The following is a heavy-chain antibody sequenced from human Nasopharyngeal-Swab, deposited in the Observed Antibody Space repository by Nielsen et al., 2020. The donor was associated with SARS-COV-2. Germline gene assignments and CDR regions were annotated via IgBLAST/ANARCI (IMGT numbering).Heavy chain of an antibody. D-gene: IGHD6-6*01. V-gene: IGHV5-51*01. CDR3: ASSPYSSSVYYYYGMDV. CDR2: IYPGDSDT. J-gene: IGHJ6*02. Sequence: VRQMPGKGLEWMGIIYPGDSDTRYSPSFQGQVTISADKSISPAYLQWSSLKASDTAMYYCASSPYSSSVYYYYGMDVWGQGTTVTVSS.